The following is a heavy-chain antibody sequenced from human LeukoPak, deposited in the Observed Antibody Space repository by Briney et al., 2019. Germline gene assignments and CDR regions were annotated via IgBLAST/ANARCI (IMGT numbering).Heavy chain of an antibody. CDR2: MNPNSGNT. J-gene: IGHJ4*02. V-gene: IGHV1-8*02. CDR3: ARGRQTYYDFWSGYYTTFDY. D-gene: IGHD3-3*01. CDR1: GYIYTNYG. Sequence: ASVKVSCKASGYIYTNYGIGWVRQAPGQGLEWMGWMNPNSGNTGYAQKFQGRVTMTRNTSISTAYMELSSLRSEDTAVYYCARGRQTYYDFWSGYYTTFDYWGQGTLVTVSS.